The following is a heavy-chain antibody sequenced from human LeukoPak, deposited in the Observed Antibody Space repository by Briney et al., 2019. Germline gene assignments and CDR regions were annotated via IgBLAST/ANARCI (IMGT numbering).Heavy chain of an antibody. J-gene: IGHJ4*02. D-gene: IGHD6-6*01. Sequence: GESLKISCKGSGYSFTSYWIGWGRQMPGEVLEWMGIIYPGDSDTRYSPSFQGQVTISADKSISTAYLQWSSVKASDTAMYYCARPKYSSSYWEIDYWGQGTLVTVSS. CDR3: ARPKYSSSYWEIDY. V-gene: IGHV5-51*01. CDR1: GYSFTSYW. CDR2: IYPGDSDT.